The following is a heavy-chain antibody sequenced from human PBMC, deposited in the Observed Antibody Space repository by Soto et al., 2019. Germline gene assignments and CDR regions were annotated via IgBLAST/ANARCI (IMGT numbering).Heavy chain of an antibody. J-gene: IGHJ6*02. CDR3: AAGPLLPYYYYGMDV. CDR1: GFTFTSSA. V-gene: IGHV1-58*01. CDR2: IVVGSGNT. Sequence: VASVKVSCKASGFTFTSSAVQWVRQARGHRLEWIGWIVVGSGNTNYAQKFQERVTITRDMSTSTAYMELSSLRSEDTAVYYCAAGPLLPYYYYGMDVWGQGTTVTVSS.